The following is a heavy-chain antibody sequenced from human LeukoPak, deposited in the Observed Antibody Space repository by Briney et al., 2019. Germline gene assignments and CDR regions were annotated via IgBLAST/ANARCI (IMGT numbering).Heavy chain of an antibody. CDR2: IYYSGST. CDR3: ARAARGRFSPKAMDV. Sequence: SETLSLTCTVSSGSISTSNYYWRWIRQPPGKGLEWIGYIYYSGSTNYNPSLQSRVTIAVDKSKNPFSLRLSSVNAADTAVYYCARAARGRFSPKAMDVWGKGTLVTVSS. J-gene: IGHJ6*03. V-gene: IGHV4-61*05. CDR1: SGSISTSNYY. D-gene: IGHD2-15*01.